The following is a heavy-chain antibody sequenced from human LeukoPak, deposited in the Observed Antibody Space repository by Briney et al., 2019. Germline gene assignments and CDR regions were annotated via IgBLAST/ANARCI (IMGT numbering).Heavy chain of an antibody. V-gene: IGHV3-23*01. J-gene: IGHJ4*02. CDR2: ISGSGGST. Sequence: GGSLRLSCAASGFTFSSYAMSWVRQAPGKGLEWVSAISGSGGSTYYADSVKGRFTISRDNSKNTLYLQMNSLRAEDTAVYYCARVNYYGSGSYGDFDYWGQGTLVTVSS. CDR3: ARVNYYGSGSYGDFDY. CDR1: GFTFSSYA. D-gene: IGHD3-10*01.